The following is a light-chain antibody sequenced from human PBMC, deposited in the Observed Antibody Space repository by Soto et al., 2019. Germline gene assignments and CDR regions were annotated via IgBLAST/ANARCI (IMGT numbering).Light chain of an antibody. CDR3: SAYTVSRTYV. CDR2: NVY. CDR1: SSDVGAYNF. Sequence: QSVLTQPASVSGSPGQSITISCTGTSSDVGAYNFVSWHQQHPGKAPKLMIYNVYDRPSGISYRFSGSKSGNTASLTISGLQGEEEADYYCSAYTVSRTYVFGTETKLTVL. V-gene: IGLV2-14*03. J-gene: IGLJ1*01.